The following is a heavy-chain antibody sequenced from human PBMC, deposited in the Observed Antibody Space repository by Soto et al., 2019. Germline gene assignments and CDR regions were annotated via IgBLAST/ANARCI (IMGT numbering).Heavy chain of an antibody. D-gene: IGHD1-1*01. CDR3: ARDLKTTGTTDRPGDFGY. V-gene: IGHV3-30-3*01. CDR1: GFKICSYS. J-gene: IGHJ4*02. Sequence: PGLLMRVSSAAAGFKICSYSMHWVRKETGKGLEWVAVISYDGSNKYYADSVKGRFTISRDNSKNTLYLQMNSLRAEDTAVYYCARDLKTTGTTDRPGDFGYWGQGTLVTVSS. CDR2: ISYDGSNK.